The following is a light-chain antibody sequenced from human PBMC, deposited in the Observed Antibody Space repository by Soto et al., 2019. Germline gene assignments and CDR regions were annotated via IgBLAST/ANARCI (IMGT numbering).Light chain of an antibody. CDR3: QQYNNWPPWT. CDR1: QSVSTN. V-gene: IGKV3-15*01. Sequence: EIVMTQSPATLSVSPGERATLSCRASQSVSTNLAWYHQKPGQAPRLLIYGASTRATGIPARFSGSGSGTEFTLTISSLQSEDFAVYYCQQYNNWPPWTFGQGTKGEIK. CDR2: GAS. J-gene: IGKJ1*01.